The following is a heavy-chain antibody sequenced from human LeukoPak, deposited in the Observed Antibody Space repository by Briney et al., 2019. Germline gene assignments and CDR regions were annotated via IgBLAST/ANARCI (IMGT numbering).Heavy chain of an antibody. J-gene: IGHJ4*02. CDR2: IYYSGST. Sequence: SETLSLTCTVSGGSISSYYWSWIRQPPGKGLEWIGYIYYSGSTNYNPSLKSRVTISVDTSKNQFSLQLNSVTPEDTAVYYCARGIITVGPRGEYYFDYWGQGTLVTVSS. CDR3: ARGIITVGPRGEYYFDY. D-gene: IGHD4-23*01. CDR1: GGSISSYY. V-gene: IGHV4-59*12.